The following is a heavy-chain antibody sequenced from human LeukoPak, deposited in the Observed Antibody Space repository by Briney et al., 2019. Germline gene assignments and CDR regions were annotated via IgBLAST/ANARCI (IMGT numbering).Heavy chain of an antibody. CDR2: ISSSSSTI. V-gene: IGHV3-48*02. D-gene: IGHD5-18*01. Sequence: PGRSLRLSWAASGFTVSSYSMRWVRPAPGKGREWVSYISSSSSTIYYAAYVKGRFTISRDNAKNSLYLQMNSLRDEDTAVYYCARRDVDTAMVPRDYYYGMDVWGQGTTVTVSS. CDR1: GFTVSSYS. J-gene: IGHJ6*02. CDR3: ARRDVDTAMVPRDYYYGMDV.